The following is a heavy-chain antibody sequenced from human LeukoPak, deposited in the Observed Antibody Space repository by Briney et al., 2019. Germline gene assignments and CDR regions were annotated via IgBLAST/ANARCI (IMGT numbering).Heavy chain of an antibody. CDR1: GYTFTNYY. CDR2: IHPSGGST. CDR3: VRDSTTSSLADP. D-gene: IGHD2-2*01. Sequence: ASVKVSCKASGYTFTNYYLHWVRQAPGQGLEWMGIIHPSGGSTAYAQKFQGRVTMTRDTSTSTVYMELSSLRSEDTAVYYCVRDSTTSSLADPWGQGTLVTVSS. V-gene: IGHV1-46*01. J-gene: IGHJ5*02.